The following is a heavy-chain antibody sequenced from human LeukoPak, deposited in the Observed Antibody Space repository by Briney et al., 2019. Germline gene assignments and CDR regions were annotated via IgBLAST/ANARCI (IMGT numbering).Heavy chain of an antibody. D-gene: IGHD5-18*01. CDR1: GFTFRSYG. CDR2: ISYDGSNK. J-gene: IGHJ4*02. V-gene: IGHV3-30*18. Sequence: GGSLRLSCAASGFTFRSYGMHWVRKAPGKGLEWVAVISYDGSNKYYADSVKGRFTISRDNSKNTLYLQMNSLRAEDTAVYYCAKDQGYSYGYGDYRGQATLVTVSS. CDR3: AKDQGYSYGYGDY.